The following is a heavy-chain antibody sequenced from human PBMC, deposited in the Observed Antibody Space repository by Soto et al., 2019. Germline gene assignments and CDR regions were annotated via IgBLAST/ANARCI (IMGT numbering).Heavy chain of an antibody. CDR1: GYTFTSYG. Sequence: ASVKVSCKASGYTFTSYGISWVRQAPGQGLEWMGWISAYNGNTNYAQKLQGRVTMTTDTSTSTAYMELRSLRSDDTAVYYCASWTPRAFDWLSGPNLNDAFDIWGQGTMVTVSS. D-gene: IGHD3-9*01. CDR2: ISAYNGNT. V-gene: IGHV1-18*01. CDR3: ASWTPRAFDWLSGPNLNDAFDI. J-gene: IGHJ3*02.